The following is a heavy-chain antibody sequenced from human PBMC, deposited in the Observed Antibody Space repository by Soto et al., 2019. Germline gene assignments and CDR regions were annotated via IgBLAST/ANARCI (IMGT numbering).Heavy chain of an antibody. CDR3: ASTMVRGVIAYYGMDV. V-gene: IGHV4-34*01. J-gene: IGHJ6*02. CDR2: INHSGST. CDR1: GGSFSGYY. D-gene: IGHD3-10*01. Sequence: SETLSLTCAVYGGSFSGYYWSWIRQPPGKGLEWIGEINHSGSTNYNPSLKSRVTISVDTSKNQFSLKLSSVTAADTAVYYCASTMVRGVIAYYGMDVWGQGTTVT.